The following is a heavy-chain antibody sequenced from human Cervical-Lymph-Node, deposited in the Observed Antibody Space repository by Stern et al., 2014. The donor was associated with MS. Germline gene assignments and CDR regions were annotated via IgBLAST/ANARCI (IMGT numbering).Heavy chain of an antibody. D-gene: IGHD4-17*01. CDR1: GGSISSYY. CDR2: IYYSGSS. CDR3: ASTPVYTVTTLFFDY. Sequence: QEQLQESGPGLVKPSETLSLTCTVSGGSISSYYWSWIRQPPGKGLEWIGDIYYSGSSNYIPSLKSRVTISVDTSKNQFSLKLSSVTAADTAVYYCASTPVYTVTTLFFDYWGQGSLVTVSS. J-gene: IGHJ4*02. V-gene: IGHV4-59*01.